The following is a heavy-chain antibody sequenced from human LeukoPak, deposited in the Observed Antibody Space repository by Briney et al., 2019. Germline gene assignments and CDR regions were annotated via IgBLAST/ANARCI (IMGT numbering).Heavy chain of an antibody. Sequence: GGSLRLSCAASGFTFSSYGMNWVRQAPGKGLEWFSYISSSGSSIYYADSVKGRFTISRDNAKNSLYLQMNSLRAEDTAVYYCARAIVNWFDPWGQGTPVTVSS. CDR2: ISSSGSSI. CDR1: GFTFSSYG. CDR3: ARAIVNWFDP. D-gene: IGHD2-15*01. J-gene: IGHJ5*02. V-gene: IGHV3-48*03.